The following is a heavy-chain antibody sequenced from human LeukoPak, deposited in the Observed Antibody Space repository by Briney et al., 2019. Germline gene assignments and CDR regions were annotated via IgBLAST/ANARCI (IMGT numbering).Heavy chain of an antibody. CDR3: ARDAITIFGMVTLSYYFDY. CDR1: GFTFSTSG. D-gene: IGHD3-3*01. CDR2: IWFDGSSK. J-gene: IGHJ4*02. V-gene: IGHV3-33*01. Sequence: GGSLRLSCAASGFTFSTSGMHWVRQAPGKGLEWVTVIWFDGSSKYYGDSVKGRFTISRDNSKNTVFLQMNSLRAEDTAVYYCARDAITIFGMVTLSYYFDYWGQGTLVTVSS.